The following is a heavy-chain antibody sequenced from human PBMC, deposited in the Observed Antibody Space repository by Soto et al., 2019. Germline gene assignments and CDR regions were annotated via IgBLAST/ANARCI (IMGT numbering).Heavy chain of an antibody. J-gene: IGHJ4*02. CDR3: ARGRYGSGNYYFDY. CDR1: GGTFSRFA. V-gene: IGHV1-69*12. Sequence: QVQLVQSGAEVKQPGSSVKVSCKASGGTFSRFAFSWVRQAPGQGPEWMGGLIPLFGTPNYAQKFQGRVTIPAAESTSTAYMRLSSLRSDDTAVYYCARGRYGSGNYYFDYWGQGTLVTVSS. D-gene: IGHD3-10*01. CDR2: LIPLFGTP.